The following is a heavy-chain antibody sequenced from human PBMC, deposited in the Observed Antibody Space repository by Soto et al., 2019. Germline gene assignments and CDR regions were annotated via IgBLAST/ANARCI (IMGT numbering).Heavy chain of an antibody. CDR3: ARMDQVPNHDYYYFYMDV. Sequence: SLRLSCEASGFSFSTYSMNWVRQAPGKGLEWVSYISSSGMTIYYADSVKGRLTISRDNAKNSLYLQMHSLRDEDTAIYFCARMDQVPNHDYYYFYMDVWGTGTTVTVSS. CDR1: GFSFSTYS. D-gene: IGHD2-2*01. J-gene: IGHJ6*03. CDR2: ISSSGMTI. V-gene: IGHV3-48*02.